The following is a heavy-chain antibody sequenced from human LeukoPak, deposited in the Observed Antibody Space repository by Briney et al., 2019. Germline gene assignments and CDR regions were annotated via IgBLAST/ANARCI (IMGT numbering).Heavy chain of an antibody. CDR3: ARGGCSSTSCYRGGAFDI. CDR2: IYHSGST. CDR1: GGSISSSNW. D-gene: IGHD2-2*01. J-gene: IGHJ3*02. Sequence: SGTLSLTCAVSGGSISSSNWWSWVRQPPGKGLEWIGEIYHSGSTNYNPSLKSRVTISVDKSKNQFSLKLSSVTAADTAVYYCARGGCSSTSCYRGGAFDIWGQGTMVTVSS. V-gene: IGHV4-4*02.